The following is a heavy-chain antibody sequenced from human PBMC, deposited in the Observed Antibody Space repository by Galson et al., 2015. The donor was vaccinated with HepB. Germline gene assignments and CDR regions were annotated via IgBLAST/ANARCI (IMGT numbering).Heavy chain of an antibody. D-gene: IGHD3-10*01. CDR1: GFTFSSYS. V-gene: IGHV3-48*02. CDR3: ARDVLWFGERENYFDY. CDR2: ISSSSSTI. J-gene: IGHJ4*02. Sequence: SLRLSCAASGFTFSSYSMNWVRQAPGKGLEWVSYISSSSSTIYYADSVKGRFTISRDNAKNSLYLQMNSLRDEDTAVYYCARDVLWFGERENYFDYWGQGTLVTVSS.